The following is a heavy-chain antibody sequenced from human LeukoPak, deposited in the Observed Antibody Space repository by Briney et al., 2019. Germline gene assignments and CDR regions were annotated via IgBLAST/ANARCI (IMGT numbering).Heavy chain of an antibody. Sequence: PGGSLRLSCAASGFTSSRDAISCVPQAPGEGLEWGSYISISSTIYYAASVKGRFTISRDNAKNPLSLQMNSLTAEDTAVYYCARDAGAKGLFDYWGQAPLVTVSS. CDR3: ARDAGAKGLFDY. J-gene: IGHJ4*02. V-gene: IGHV3-48*04. CDR1: GFTSSRDA. CDR2: ISISSTI. D-gene: IGHD1-14*01.